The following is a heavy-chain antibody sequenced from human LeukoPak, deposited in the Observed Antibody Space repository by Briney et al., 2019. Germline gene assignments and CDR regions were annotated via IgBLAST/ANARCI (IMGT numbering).Heavy chain of an antibody. CDR3: ARDVGGYDTFDY. CDR1: GGSISSSSYY. D-gene: IGHD5-12*01. J-gene: IGHJ4*02. Sequence: SETLSLTCTVSGGSISSSSYYWGWIRQPPGKGLEWIGRIYTSGSTNYNPSLKSRVTMSVDTSKNQFSLKLSSVTAADTAVYYCARDVGGYDTFDYWGQGTLVTVSS. V-gene: IGHV4-39*07. CDR2: IYTSGST.